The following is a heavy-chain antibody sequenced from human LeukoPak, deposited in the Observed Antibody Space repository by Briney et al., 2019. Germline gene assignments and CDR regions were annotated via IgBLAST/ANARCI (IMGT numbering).Heavy chain of an antibody. D-gene: IGHD3-3*01. Sequence: PGGSLRLSCAASGFTFSSYWMSWVRQAPGKGLEWVANIKQDGSEKYYVDSVKGRFTISRDNAKNSLYLQMDRLRAEDTAVYYCARVNFLEWLLSDYWGQGTLVTVSS. CDR2: IKQDGSEK. CDR1: GFTFSSYW. J-gene: IGHJ4*02. CDR3: ARVNFLEWLLSDY. V-gene: IGHV3-7*01.